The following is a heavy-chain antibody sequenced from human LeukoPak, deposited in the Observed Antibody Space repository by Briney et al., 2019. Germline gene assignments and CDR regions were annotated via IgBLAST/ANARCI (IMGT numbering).Heavy chain of an antibody. Sequence: GESLRISCKGSGYSFTSYWISWVRQMPGKGLEWMGRIDPSDSYTNYSPSFQGHVTISADKSISAAYLQWSSLKASDTAMYYCARQDGDYVPLDYWGREPWSPSPQ. CDR2: IDPSDSYT. J-gene: IGHJ4*02. V-gene: IGHV5-10-1*01. CDR3: ARQDGDYVPLDY. D-gene: IGHD4-17*01. CDR1: GYSFTSYW.